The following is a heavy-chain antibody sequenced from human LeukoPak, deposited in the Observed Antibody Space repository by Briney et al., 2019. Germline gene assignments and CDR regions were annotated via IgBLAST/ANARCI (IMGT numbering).Heavy chain of an antibody. CDR3: AKAPVWNYYYGLDV. Sequence: GGSLRLSCAASGLTASHNVNNAMSWVRHAPGKGLEWVSGIATSGSTYYADSVKGRFTISRENSNNTLYLHMDSLRAEDTAVYYCAKAPVWNYYYGLDVWGQGTTVTVSS. D-gene: IGHD2-21*01. CDR2: IATSGST. CDR1: GLTASHNVNNA. V-gene: IGHV3-23*01. J-gene: IGHJ6*02.